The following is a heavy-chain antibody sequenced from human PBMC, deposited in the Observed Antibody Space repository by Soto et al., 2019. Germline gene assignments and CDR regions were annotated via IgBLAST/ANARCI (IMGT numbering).Heavy chain of an antibody. Sequence: QVQLVQSGAEVKKPGSSVKVSCKASGGTFSSYAISWVRQAPGQGLEWMGGIIPIFGTANYAQKFQGRVTITADESTSTAYMELSSLRSEDTAVYYCARSARITIFGEALYYYYGMDVWGQGTTFTVSS. CDR1: GGTFSSYA. J-gene: IGHJ6*02. V-gene: IGHV1-69*01. CDR2: IIPIFGTA. D-gene: IGHD3-3*01. CDR3: ARSARITIFGEALYYYYGMDV.